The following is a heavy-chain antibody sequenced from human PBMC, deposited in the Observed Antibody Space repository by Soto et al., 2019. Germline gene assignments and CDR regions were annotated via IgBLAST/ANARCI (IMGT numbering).Heavy chain of an antibody. J-gene: IGHJ4*02. V-gene: IGHV3-30-3*01. CDR2: TSSDGGTK. CDR1: GFTFSRYS. CDR3: AREVVLTEWYFDN. Sequence: QVQLMESGGGVVQPGGSLRLSYVTSGFTFSRYSMHWFRQAPGKGLEWVAVTSSDGGTKFYADSVKGRFTVSRDNSKNTLYLQMNSLRPEVTAVYYCAREVVLTEWYFDNWGQGILVTVSS. D-gene: IGHD2-21*01.